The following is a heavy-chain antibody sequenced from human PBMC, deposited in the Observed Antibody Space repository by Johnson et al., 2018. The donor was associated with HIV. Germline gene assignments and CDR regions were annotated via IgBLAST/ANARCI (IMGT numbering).Heavy chain of an antibody. CDR2: ISGSGGST. V-gene: IGHV3-23*04. CDR3: AKEGEGYYGSGSLGFDAFDI. J-gene: IGHJ3*02. CDR1: GFTFSSYA. Sequence: EVQLVESGGGLVQPGGSLRLSCAASGFTFSSYAMSWVRQAPGKGLEWVSAISGSGGSTYYADSVKGRFTISRDNSKNTLYLQMTSLRAEDTAVYYCAKEGEGYYGSGSLGFDAFDIWGQGTMVTVSS. D-gene: IGHD3-10*01.